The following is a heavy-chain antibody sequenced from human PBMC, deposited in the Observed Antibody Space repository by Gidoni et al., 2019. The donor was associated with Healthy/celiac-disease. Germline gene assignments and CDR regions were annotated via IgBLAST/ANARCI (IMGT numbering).Heavy chain of an antibody. D-gene: IGHD1-26*01. CDR3: AKEVYSGSSYYFDY. CDR1: GFTFRSYA. Sequence: EVQLLESGGGLVQPGGSLRLSCAASGFTFRSYAMIWVRQAPGKGLEWVSAISGSGGSTYYADSVKGRFTISRDNSKNTLDLQMNSLRAEDTAVYYCAKEVYSGSSYYFDYWGQGTLVTVSS. V-gene: IGHV3-23*01. CDR2: ISGSGGST. J-gene: IGHJ4*02.